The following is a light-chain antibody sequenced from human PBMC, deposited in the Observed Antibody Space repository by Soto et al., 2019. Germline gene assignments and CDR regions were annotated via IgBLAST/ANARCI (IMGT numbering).Light chain of an antibody. V-gene: IGKV3-15*01. CDR1: QSVTSN. CDR3: QQYNDWPPLT. CDR2: GAS. Sequence: IVMTQSPATLSVSPGERATLSCRASQSVTSNLAWYQQKPGQAPRLVIYGASTRATGIPARFSGSGSGTEFTLTISSLQSEDFAVYYCQQYNDWPPLTFGGGTRVEI. J-gene: IGKJ4*01.